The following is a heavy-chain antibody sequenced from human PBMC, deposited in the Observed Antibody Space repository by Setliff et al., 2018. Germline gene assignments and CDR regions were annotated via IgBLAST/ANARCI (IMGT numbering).Heavy chain of an antibody. CDR1: GFTFNDHY. V-gene: IGHV3-30*02. J-gene: IGHJ4*02. D-gene: IGHD6-13*01. Sequence: GGSLRLSCSASGFTFNDHYMDWVRQAPGKGLEWVTFMRYDGSDKYYADSVKGRFTISRDDSKKTLYLQMNSLRAEDTAVYYCAKRGDSSSWLEYWGQGTLVTVSS. CDR2: MRYDGSDK. CDR3: AKRGDSSSWLEY.